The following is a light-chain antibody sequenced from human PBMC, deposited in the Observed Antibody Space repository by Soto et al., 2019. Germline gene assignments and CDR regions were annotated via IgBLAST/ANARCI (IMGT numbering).Light chain of an antibody. CDR3: SSYTSSNSLHVL. V-gene: IGLV2-14*01. J-gene: IGLJ2*01. Sequence: QSALTQPASVSGSHGQSITISCTGTSSDVGGYNYVSWYQQHPGKAPKLMIYDVSNRPSGVSNRFSGSKSGNTASLTISGLQAEDEADYYCSSYTSSNSLHVLFGGGTQLTVL. CDR2: DVS. CDR1: SSDVGGYNY.